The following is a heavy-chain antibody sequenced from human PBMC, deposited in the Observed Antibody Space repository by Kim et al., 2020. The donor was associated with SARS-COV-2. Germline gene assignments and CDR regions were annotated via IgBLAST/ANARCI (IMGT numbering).Heavy chain of an antibody. CDR3: AKGSRITMVRGVIFGY. J-gene: IGHJ4*02. D-gene: IGHD3-10*01. V-gene: IGHV3-23*01. Sequence: GGSLRLSCAASGFTFSSYAMSWVRQAPGKGLEWVSAISGSGGSTYYADSVKGRFTISRDNSKNTLYLQMNSLRAEDTAVYYCAKGSRITMVRGVIFGYWGQGTLVTVSS. CDR2: ISGSGGST. CDR1: GFTFSSYA.